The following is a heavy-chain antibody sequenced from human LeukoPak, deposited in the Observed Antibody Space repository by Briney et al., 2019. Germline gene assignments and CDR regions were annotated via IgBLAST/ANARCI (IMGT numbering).Heavy chain of an antibody. D-gene: IGHD3-10*01. CDR1: GGSISSYY. V-gene: IGHV4-59*01. Sequence: SETLSLTCTVSGGSISSYYWSWIRQPAGKGLEWIGYIYYSGSTNYNPSLKSRVTISVDTSKNQFSLKLSSVTAADTAVYYCARWAMVRGAFDYWGQGTLVTVSS. J-gene: IGHJ4*02. CDR2: IYYSGST. CDR3: ARWAMVRGAFDY.